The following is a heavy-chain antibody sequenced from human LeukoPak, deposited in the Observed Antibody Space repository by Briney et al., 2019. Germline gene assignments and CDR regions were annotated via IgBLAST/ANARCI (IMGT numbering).Heavy chain of an antibody. V-gene: IGHV4-59*01. CDR1: GGSISSYY. J-gene: IGHJ3*02. CDR2: IYYSGST. D-gene: IGHD3-22*01. Sequence: SETLSLTCTVSGGSISSYYWSWIRQPPGKGLEWIGYIYYSGSTNYNPSLKSRVTISVDTSKNQFSLKLSSVTAADTAVYYCARDLQAYDSSGYHYVGAFDIWGQGTMVTVSS. CDR3: ARDLQAYDSSGYHYVGAFDI.